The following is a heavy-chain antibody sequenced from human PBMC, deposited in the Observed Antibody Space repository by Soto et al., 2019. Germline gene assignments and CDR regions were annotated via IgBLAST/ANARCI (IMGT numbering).Heavy chain of an antibody. V-gene: IGHV5-51*01. D-gene: IGHD3-10*01. Sequence: GESLKISCETSGYNFISFWIAWVRQMPGKGLEGMGLIYPGDSDTTYSPAFQGQVTISVDRSTKTAYLQWSSLKASDTAMYYCARQAYYGSGTYYSDSWGQGTLVTVSS. CDR2: IYPGDSDT. J-gene: IGHJ4*02. CDR3: ARQAYYGSGTYYSDS. CDR1: GYNFISFW.